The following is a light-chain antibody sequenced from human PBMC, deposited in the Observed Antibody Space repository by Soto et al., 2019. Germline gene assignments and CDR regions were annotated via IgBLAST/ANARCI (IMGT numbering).Light chain of an antibody. CDR3: QQYNKWPPIT. CDR2: DTS. Sequence: EVVLTQSPATLSLSPLERSTLSFISIQSVSIKLAWYQQKPGQAPRLLIYDTSTRATGIPARFSGSGSGTEFTLTISSLQSEDFAVYYCQQYNKWPPITFGQGTRLEIK. V-gene: IGKV3-15*01. CDR1: QSVSIK. J-gene: IGKJ5*01.